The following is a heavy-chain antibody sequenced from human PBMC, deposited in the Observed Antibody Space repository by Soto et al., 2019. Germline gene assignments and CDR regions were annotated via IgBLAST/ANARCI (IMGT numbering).Heavy chain of an antibody. CDR1: GFTFSDYW. V-gene: IGHV3-7*05. J-gene: IGHJ4*02. CDR2: IRGDGSEK. Sequence: EVQLVESGGGLVHPGGSLRLSCAASGFTFSDYWMSWVRQAPGKGPEWVANIRGDGSEKYYAESVKGRFTISRDNAKSTLFLQMHSLRAEGTAVYSCAKCVGAWPGSNWGQGTLVTVSP. CDR3: AKCVGAWPGSN. D-gene: IGHD3-10*01.